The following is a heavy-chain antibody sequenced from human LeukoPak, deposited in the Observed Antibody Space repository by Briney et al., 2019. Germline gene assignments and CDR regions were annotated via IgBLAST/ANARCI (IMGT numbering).Heavy chain of an antibody. CDR2: ISYDGSNN. V-gene: IGHV3-30*18. D-gene: IGHD6-19*01. CDR3: AKDWYSSGWGVYYLDY. J-gene: IGHJ4*02. Sequence: PGGSLRLSCAASGFTFSNYAMHWVRQAPGKGLEWVAVISYDGSNNYYADSVKGRFTISRDNSKNTLSLQMNDLRVEDTAVYYSAKDWYSSGWGVYYLDYWGQGTLVTVSS. CDR1: GFTFSNYA.